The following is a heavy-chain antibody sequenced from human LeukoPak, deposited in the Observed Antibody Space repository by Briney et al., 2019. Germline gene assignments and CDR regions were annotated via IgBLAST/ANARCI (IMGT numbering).Heavy chain of an antibody. V-gene: IGHV1-18*01. D-gene: IGHD2-2*01. CDR1: GYTFTSYG. CDR3: ARDYCSSTSCYVRFLN. J-gene: IGHJ4*02. CDR2: ISAYNGNT. Sequence: ASVKVSCKASGYTFTSYGISWVRQAPGQGLEWVGWISAYNGNTNYAQKLQGRVTMTTDTSTSTAYMELRSLRSDDTAVYYCARDYCSSTSCYVRFLNWGQGTLVTVSS.